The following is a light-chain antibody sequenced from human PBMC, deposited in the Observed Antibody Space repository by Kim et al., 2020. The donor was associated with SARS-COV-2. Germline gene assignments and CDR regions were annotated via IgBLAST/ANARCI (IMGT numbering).Light chain of an antibody. CDR1: QGGGSD. V-gene: IGKV1-9*01. J-gene: IGKJ5*01. CDR2: RIS. Sequence: ASVGDRVTITCRASQGGGSDLAWYQQKPGKAPELLIYRISTLQSGVPSRFSGSGSGTEITLTISSLQPEDFATYYCQQLNSYPITFGQGTRLEIK. CDR3: QQLNSYPIT.